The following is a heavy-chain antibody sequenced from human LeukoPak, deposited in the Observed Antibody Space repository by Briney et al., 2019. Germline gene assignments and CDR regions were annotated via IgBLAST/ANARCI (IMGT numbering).Heavy chain of an antibody. J-gene: IGHJ4*02. Sequence: PGGSLRLSCAASGFTFSSHAMSWVRQAPGKGLEWVSAISGSGGSTYYADSVKGRFTISRDNSKNTLYLQMNSLRAEDTAVYYCAKVISSSWYEPFDYWGQGTLVTVSS. CDR3: AKVISSSWYEPFDY. CDR1: GFTFSSHA. V-gene: IGHV3-23*01. CDR2: ISGSGGST. D-gene: IGHD6-13*01.